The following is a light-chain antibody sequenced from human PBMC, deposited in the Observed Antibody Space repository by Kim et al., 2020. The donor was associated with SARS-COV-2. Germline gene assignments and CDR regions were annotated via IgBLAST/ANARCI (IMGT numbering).Light chain of an antibody. CDR1: NIETKS. J-gene: IGLJ2*01. V-gene: IGLV3-21*04. CDR2: FDS. CDR3: QVWHSSSGHVV. Sequence: SYELTQPPSVSVAPGKTAMIPCGGNNIETKSVHWYQQKPGQAPVLVVYFDSDRPSGIPERFSGSISGNTATLTISRVEAGDEDDYYCQVWHSSSGHVVFG.